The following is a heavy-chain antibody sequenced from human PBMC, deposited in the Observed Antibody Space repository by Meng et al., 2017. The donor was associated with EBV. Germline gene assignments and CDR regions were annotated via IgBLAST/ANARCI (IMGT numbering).Heavy chain of an antibody. CDR3: ASESGRGYTPDY. Sequence: QVRLVKSAAKVLKPGSSGKVSCKASGGPFRYYASSWVRQAPGQGLEWLGGFLPRLGAPNYAQKFHGRVKITADESTSTHYMDLSSLRSEDTAIYYCASESGRGYTPDYWGQGTLVTVSS. V-gene: IGHV1-69*01. J-gene: IGHJ4*02. CDR1: GGPFRYYA. D-gene: IGHD3-10*01. CDR2: FLPRLGAP.